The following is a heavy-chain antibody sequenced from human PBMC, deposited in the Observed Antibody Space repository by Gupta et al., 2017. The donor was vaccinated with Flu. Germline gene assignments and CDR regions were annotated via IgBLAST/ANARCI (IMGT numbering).Heavy chain of an antibody. V-gene: IGHV3-33*01. CDR1: GFTFSSYG. CDR3: ARDRGDHRYYFDY. D-gene: IGHD2-21*02. CDR2: IWYDGSNK. Sequence: QVQLVESGGGVVQPERSLRLSCAASGFTFSSYGMHWVRQAPGKGLEWVAVIWYDGSNKYYADSVKGRFTISRDNSKNTLYLQMNSLRAEDTAVYYCARDRGDHRYYFDYWGQGTLVTVSS. J-gene: IGHJ4*02.